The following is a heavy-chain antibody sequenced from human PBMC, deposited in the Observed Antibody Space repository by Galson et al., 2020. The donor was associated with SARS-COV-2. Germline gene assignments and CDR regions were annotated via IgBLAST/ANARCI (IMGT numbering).Heavy chain of an antibody. J-gene: IGHJ3*02. D-gene: IGHD3-3*01. CDR3: ARASTIFGVVIDAFDI. V-gene: IGHV4-31*03. CDR1: GGSLRSGGYY. CDR2: IYYSGST. Sequence: SETLSLTCTVSGGSLRSGGYYWSWIRQHPGKGLEWIGYIYYSGSTYYNPSPKSRVTISVDTSKNPFALKLSSVTAADTAVYYCARASTIFGVVIDAFDIWGQGTMVTVSS.